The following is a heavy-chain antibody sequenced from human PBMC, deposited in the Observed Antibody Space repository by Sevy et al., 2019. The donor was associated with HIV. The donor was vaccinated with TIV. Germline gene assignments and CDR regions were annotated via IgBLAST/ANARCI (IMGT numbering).Heavy chain of an antibody. D-gene: IGHD3-10*01. CDR2: IWYDGSSK. CDR3: ASGAYYYASRTENFDY. Sequence: GGSLRLSCAASGFTFSSYGMHWVRQAPGKGLEWVALIWYDGSSKYYADSGKGRFTISSDNYKNTLYLQMNSLRAEDTAVYYCASGAYYYASRTENFDYWGQGTLVTVSS. CDR1: GFTFSSYG. V-gene: IGHV3-33*01. J-gene: IGHJ4*02.